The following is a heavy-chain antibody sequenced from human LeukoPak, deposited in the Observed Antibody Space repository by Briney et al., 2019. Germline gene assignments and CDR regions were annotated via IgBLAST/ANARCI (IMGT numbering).Heavy chain of an antibody. Sequence: ASVKVSCKVSGYTLTELSMHWVRQAPGKGLEWMGGFDPEDGGTIYAQKFQGRVTMTEDTSTDTAYMELSSLRSEDTAVYYCATGVGYYDSSGYFTFDYWGQGTLVTVSS. CDR1: GYTLTELS. D-gene: IGHD3-22*01. CDR3: ATGVGYYDSSGYFTFDY. J-gene: IGHJ4*02. CDR2: FDPEDGGT. V-gene: IGHV1-24*01.